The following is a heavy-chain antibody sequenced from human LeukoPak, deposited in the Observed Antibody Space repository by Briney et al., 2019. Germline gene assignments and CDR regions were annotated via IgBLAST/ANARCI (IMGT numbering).Heavy chain of an antibody. J-gene: IGHJ6*02. CDR3: ARDFDIVVVPAAIIYYGMDV. CDR2: IIPIFGTA. D-gene: IGHD2-2*02. Sequence: GASVKVSCTASGGTFSIYAISWVRQAPGQGLEWMGGIIPIFGTANYAQKFQGRVTITADDSTSTAYMELSSLRSEDTAVYYCARDFDIVVVPAAIIYYGMDVWGQGTTVTVSS. V-gene: IGHV1-69*13. CDR1: GGTFSIYA.